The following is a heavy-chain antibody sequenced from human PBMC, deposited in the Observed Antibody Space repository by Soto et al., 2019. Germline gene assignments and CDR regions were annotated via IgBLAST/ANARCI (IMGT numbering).Heavy chain of an antibody. CDR3: ARRQIPPPTRGAANARGAMDV. J-gene: IGHJ6*02. CDR1: GFTFNNYG. Sequence: QVQLVESGGGVVQPGRSLRLSCAASGFTFNNYGMHWVRQAPGKGLEWLAVIWNDGINSSYANSVKGRFTISRDNSKNTLYLQMSSLRAEDTGVYYCARRQIPPPTRGAANARGAMDVWGQGTTVTVSS. D-gene: IGHD6-13*01. V-gene: IGHV3-33*01. CDR2: IWNDGINS.